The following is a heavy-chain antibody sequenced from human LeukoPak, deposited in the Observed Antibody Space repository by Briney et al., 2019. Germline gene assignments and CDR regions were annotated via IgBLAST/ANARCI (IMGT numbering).Heavy chain of an antibody. CDR1: GGSFSGYY. CDR3: AYDFWSPRGWFDP. Sequence: SSETLSLTCAVYGGSFSGYYWSWIRQPPGKGLDWIGEINHSGSTNYNPSLKSRVTISVDTSKNQFSLKLSSVTAADTAVYYCAYDFWSPRGWFDPWGQGTPVTVSS. D-gene: IGHD3-3*01. CDR2: INHSGST. V-gene: IGHV4-34*01. J-gene: IGHJ5*02.